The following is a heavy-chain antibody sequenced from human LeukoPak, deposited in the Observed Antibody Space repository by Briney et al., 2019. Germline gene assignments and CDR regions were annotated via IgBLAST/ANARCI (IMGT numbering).Heavy chain of an antibody. CDR1: GGTFSSYA. V-gene: IGHV1-69*13. CDR2: IIPIFGTA. Sequence: ASVKVSCKASGGTFSSYAISWVRQAPGQGLEWMGGIIPIFGTANYAQKFQGRVTITADESTSTAYMELSSLRSEDTAVYYCARGVQLERRSWFDPWGQGTLVTVSS. D-gene: IGHD1-1*01. J-gene: IGHJ5*02. CDR3: ARGVQLERRSWFDP.